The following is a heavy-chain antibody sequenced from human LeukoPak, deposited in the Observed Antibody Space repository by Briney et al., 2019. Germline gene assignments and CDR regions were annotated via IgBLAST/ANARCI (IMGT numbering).Heavy chain of an antibody. CDR2: ITSAGNT. D-gene: IGHD2-2*01. Sequence: PGGSLRLSCAASGFTFSNYAMNWVRQAPGKGLEWVSAITSAGNTYYADSVKGRFTTSRDSSKNTLYLQMNSLRSEDTAVYYCAKGGGPYHLPTDYWGQGTLVTVSS. CDR1: GFTFSNYA. J-gene: IGHJ4*02. V-gene: IGHV3-23*01. CDR3: AKGGGPYHLPTDY.